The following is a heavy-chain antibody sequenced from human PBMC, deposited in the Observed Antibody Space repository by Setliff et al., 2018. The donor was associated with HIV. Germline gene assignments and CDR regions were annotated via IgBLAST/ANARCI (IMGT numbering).Heavy chain of an antibody. J-gene: IGHJ4*02. V-gene: IGHV1-69-2*01. CDR2: IDREDGET. CDR3: ARRVSYASSGYPLGY. D-gene: IGHD3-22*01. Sequence: ASVKVSCKTSGDTFSDYYIHWVKQAPGKGLEWMGRIDREDGETKYAEKFQGRVTMTSDTSTNTVYMDLSSLRSDDTALYFCARRVSYASSGYPLGYWGQGTQVTVSS. CDR1: GDTFSDYY.